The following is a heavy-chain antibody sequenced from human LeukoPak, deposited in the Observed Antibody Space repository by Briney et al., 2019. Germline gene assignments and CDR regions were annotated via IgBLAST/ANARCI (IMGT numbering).Heavy chain of an antibody. CDR2: ISDTGGRT. V-gene: IGHV3-23*01. Sequence: GGSLRLSCASSGFSFSDSAVSGVRHSPGGGLKWVSSISDTGGRTYYADSVKGRFTITRDNSRNTVNLQMNGLRADDTARYFCAKGGQDFDFWRFDLWGQGILVIVSS. D-gene: IGHD3-3*01. CDR1: GFSFSDSA. J-gene: IGHJ5*02. CDR3: AKGGQDFDFWRFDL.